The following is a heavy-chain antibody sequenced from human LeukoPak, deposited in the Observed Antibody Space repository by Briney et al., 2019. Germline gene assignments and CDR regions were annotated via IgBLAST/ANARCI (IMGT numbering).Heavy chain of an antibody. D-gene: IGHD3-9*01. J-gene: IGHJ4*02. Sequence: GGSLRLSCAAAGFTFSSYWMSWVRQAPGKGLEWVANIKQDGSEKYYVDSVKGRFTISRDNAKTSLYLQMNSLRAEDTAVFFQAEDGIRYFDWLLSSFFDYWGQGTLVTVSS. CDR2: IKQDGSEK. CDR3: AEDGIRYFDWLLSSFFDY. V-gene: IGHV3-7*01. CDR1: GFTFSSYW.